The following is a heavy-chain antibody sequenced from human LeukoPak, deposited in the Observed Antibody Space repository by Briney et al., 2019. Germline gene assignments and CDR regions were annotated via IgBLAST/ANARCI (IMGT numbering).Heavy chain of an antibody. CDR3: ARGMIIDY. Sequence: PGGSLRLSCAASGFPFSSYAMSWVRQAPGKGLEWVGRIKSKTDGGTTDYAAPVKGRFTISRDDSKNTLYLQMNSLRAEDTAVYYCARGMIIDYWGQGTLVTVSS. J-gene: IGHJ4*02. V-gene: IGHV3-15*01. CDR2: IKSKTDGGTT. D-gene: IGHD3-22*01. CDR1: GFPFSSYA.